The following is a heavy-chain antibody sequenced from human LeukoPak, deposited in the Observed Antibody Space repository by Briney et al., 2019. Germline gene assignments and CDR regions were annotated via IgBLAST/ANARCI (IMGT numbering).Heavy chain of an antibody. CDR1: GYTFTSYA. J-gene: IGHJ6*03. Sequence: ASVKVSCKASGYTFTSYAMNWVRQAPGQGLEWMGWINTNTGNPTYAQGFTGRFVFSLDTSVSTAYLQISSLKAEDTAVYYCARGAAAAGTPTRYYYYYMDVWGKGTTVTVS. D-gene: IGHD6-13*01. CDR3: ARGAAAAGTPTRYYYYYMDV. CDR2: INTNTGNP. V-gene: IGHV7-4-1*02.